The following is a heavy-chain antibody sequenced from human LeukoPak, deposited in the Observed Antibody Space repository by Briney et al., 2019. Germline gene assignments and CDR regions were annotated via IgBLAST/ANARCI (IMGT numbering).Heavy chain of an antibody. D-gene: IGHD3-3*01. J-gene: IGHJ5*02. CDR2: IYWDNSK. Sequence: SGPTLVKPTQTLTLTCTFSGFSFSTRGVGVGWIRQPPGRALEWLALIYWDNSKLYSPSLKSRLTITKDTSKNQVVLSMTNMDSVDTATYYCAHSGWYYDFWSGYPFDPWGQGTLVTVSS. CDR3: AHSGWYYDFWSGYPFDP. CDR1: GFSFSTRGVG. V-gene: IGHV2-5*02.